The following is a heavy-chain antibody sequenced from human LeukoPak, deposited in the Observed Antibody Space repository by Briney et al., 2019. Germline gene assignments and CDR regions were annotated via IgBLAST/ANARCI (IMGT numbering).Heavy chain of an antibody. CDR2: IIPIFGTA. D-gene: IGHD3-9*01. Sequence: SVKLSCTASGGTFSSYAISWVRQAPGQGLEWMGGIIPIFGTASYAQTFRGRVTITTDESTSTAYLELSSLRSEDTAVYFCARGCRLRYFDSLLPTSPSAPNRLEPWGQGTLVTVSS. CDR3: ARGCRLRYFDSLLPTSPSAPNRLEP. CDR1: GGTFSSYA. V-gene: IGHV1-69*05. J-gene: IGHJ5*02.